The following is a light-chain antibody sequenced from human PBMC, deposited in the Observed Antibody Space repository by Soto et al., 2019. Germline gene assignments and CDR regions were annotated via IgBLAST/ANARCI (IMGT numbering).Light chain of an antibody. CDR3: QEYCSTPLT. CDR1: QSVLYSSNNKNY. V-gene: IGKV4-1*01. Sequence: DIVMTQSPDSLAVSLGERATINCKSSQSVLYSSNNKNYFAWYQQKPGQPPRLLIYGASTRESGVPDRFSGSGGGAGFSRTGSSRQAEDVAGYYCQEYCSTPLTFGGGTKVEIK. J-gene: IGKJ4*01. CDR2: GAS.